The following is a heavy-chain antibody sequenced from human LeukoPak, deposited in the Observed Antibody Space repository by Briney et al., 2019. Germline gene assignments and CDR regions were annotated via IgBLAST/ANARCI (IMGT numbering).Heavy chain of an antibody. D-gene: IGHD1-26*01. V-gene: IGHV3-30-3*01. CDR1: GFTFSSYA. Sequence: PGGSLRLTCAASGFTFSSYAMHWVRQAPGKGLEWVAVISYDGSNKYYAASVKGRFTISRDNSKNTLYLQMNSLRAEDTAVYYCAREDGGSQGYAFDIWGQGTMVTVSS. CDR3: AREDGGSQGYAFDI. J-gene: IGHJ3*02. CDR2: ISYDGSNK.